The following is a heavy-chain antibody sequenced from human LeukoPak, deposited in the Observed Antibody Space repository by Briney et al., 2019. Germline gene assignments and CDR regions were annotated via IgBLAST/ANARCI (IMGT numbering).Heavy chain of an antibody. CDR2: ISAYNGNT. D-gene: IGHD3-22*01. CDR1: GYTFTSYG. J-gene: IGHJ4*02. V-gene: IGHV1-18*01. Sequence: GASVKVSCKASGYTFTSYGISWVRQAPGQGLEWMGWISAYNGNTNYAQKLQGRVTMTTDTSTSTAYMELRSLRSDDTAVYYCASDRLYDSSGYGFDYWGQGTLVTVSS. CDR3: ASDRLYDSSGYGFDY.